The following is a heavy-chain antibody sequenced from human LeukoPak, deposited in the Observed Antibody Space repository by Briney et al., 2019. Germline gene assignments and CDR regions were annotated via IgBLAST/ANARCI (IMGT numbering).Heavy chain of an antibody. V-gene: IGHV3-11*01. Sequence: GGSQRLSCAASGFTFSDYYMSWIRQAPGKGLEWVSYISSSGSTIYYADSVKGRFTISRDNAKNSLYLQMNSLRAEDTAVYYCAKGRSYIAAAGTSDYWGQGTLVTVSS. CDR2: ISSSGSTI. D-gene: IGHD6-13*01. CDR1: GFTFSDYY. J-gene: IGHJ4*02. CDR3: AKGRSYIAAAGTSDY.